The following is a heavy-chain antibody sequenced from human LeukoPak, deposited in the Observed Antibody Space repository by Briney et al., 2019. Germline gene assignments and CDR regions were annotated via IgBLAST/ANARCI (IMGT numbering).Heavy chain of an antibody. V-gene: IGHV3-30-3*01. CDR2: ISYDGSNK. CDR3: ARANPYYDILTGPFDP. J-gene: IGHJ5*02. CDR1: GFTFSSYA. Sequence: GGSLRLSCAASGFTFSSYAMHWVRQAPGKGLEWVAVISYDGSNKYYADSVKGRFTISRDNSKNTLYLQMNSLRAEDTAVYYCARANPYYDILTGPFDPWGQGTLVTVSS. D-gene: IGHD3-9*01.